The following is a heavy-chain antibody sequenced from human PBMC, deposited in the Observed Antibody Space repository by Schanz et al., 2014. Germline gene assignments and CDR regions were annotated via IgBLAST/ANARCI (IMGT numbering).Heavy chain of an antibody. J-gene: IGHJ4*02. CDR3: ARDQSPYTNSSDVRYFDY. D-gene: IGHD6-6*01. CDR2: FIPILGIP. Sequence: QLQLVQSGAEVKKPGSSVKVSCKASRSTFSSYTISWVRQARGQGLEWVGRFIPILGIPNYAQKFQGRVTFTADKSTSTAYMDLRSLRSDDTAVYYCARDQSPYTNSSDVRYFDYWGQGALVTVSS. CDR1: RSTFSSYT. V-gene: IGHV1-69*08.